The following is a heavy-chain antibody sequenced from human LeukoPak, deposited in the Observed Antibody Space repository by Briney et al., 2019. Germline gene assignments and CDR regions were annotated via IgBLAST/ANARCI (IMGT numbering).Heavy chain of an antibody. V-gene: IGHV1-46*01. Sequence: ASVKVSCKASGYTXTTYYMHWVRQAPGQGLVWMGLINPSGGGTRYAQKFQGRVTMTRDTSTSTVYMELSSLRSEDTAVYYCASGYKTVSVFDHWGQGTLVTVSS. D-gene: IGHD5-24*01. CDR3: ASGYKTVSVFDH. J-gene: IGHJ4*02. CDR2: INPSGGGT. CDR1: GYTXTTYY.